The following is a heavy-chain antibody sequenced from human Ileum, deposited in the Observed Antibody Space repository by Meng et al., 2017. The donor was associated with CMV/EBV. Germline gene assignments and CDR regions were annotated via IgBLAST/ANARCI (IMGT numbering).Heavy chain of an antibody. CDR3: ARDLTNKWFYY. D-gene: IGHD1-26*01. CDR2: MYFSGMA. Sequence: QPHLQESGPGLVKPAATLSLTSTASVDPISSGSHSCAWFRQPPGKRLEWIGSMYFSGMADYNPSLKSRVTISLHATQKQFSLRLTSVTAADSAVYFCARDLTNKWFYYWGQGTLVTVSS. V-gene: IGHV4-39*07. CDR1: VDPISSGSHS. J-gene: IGHJ4*02.